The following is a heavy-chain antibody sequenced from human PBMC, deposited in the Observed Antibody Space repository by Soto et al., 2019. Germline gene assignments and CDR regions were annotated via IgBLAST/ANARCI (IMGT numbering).Heavy chain of an antibody. V-gene: IGHV3-30*03. D-gene: IGHD6-6*01. CDR3: ARSTSSTLNYYYGMDV. CDR1: GFTFGSYG. Sequence: GGSLRLSCVASGFTFGSYGMHWVRQAPGKGLEWVAVISYDGSNKYYTDSVKGRFTIARDNSKNILYLQMNSLTIEDTAVFYCARSTSSTLNYYYGMDVWGQGTTVTASS. J-gene: IGHJ6*02. CDR2: ISYDGSNK.